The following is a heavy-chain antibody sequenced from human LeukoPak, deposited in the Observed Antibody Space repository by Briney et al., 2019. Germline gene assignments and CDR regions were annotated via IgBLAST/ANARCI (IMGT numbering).Heavy chain of an antibody. J-gene: IGHJ4*02. CDR1: GVSISSYY. CDR3: ARDLGVEGYGLDY. V-gene: IGHV4-4*07. CDR2: THISGRT. D-gene: IGHD3-16*01. Sequence: SETLSLTCAVSGVSISSYYWSWIRQPAGKGLEWIGRTHISGRTNYNSSLKSRVTMSVDTSKNQFSLKLSSVTAADTAVYYCARDLGVEGYGLDYWGQGTLVTVSS.